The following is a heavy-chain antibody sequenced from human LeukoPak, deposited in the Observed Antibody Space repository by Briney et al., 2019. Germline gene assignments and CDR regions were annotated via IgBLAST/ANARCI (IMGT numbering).Heavy chain of an antibody. CDR3: ARETRVRWTDY. D-gene: IGHD5-24*01. J-gene: IGHJ4*02. CDR1: GFTFSDYY. Sequence: PGGSLRLSCAASGFTFSDYYMSWIRQAPGKGLEWLSYISSSGTTIYYAASVKGRFTISRDNAKNSLYLQMNSLRAEDTAVYYCARETRVRWTDYWGQGILVTVYS. CDR2: ISSSGTTI. V-gene: IGHV3-11*04.